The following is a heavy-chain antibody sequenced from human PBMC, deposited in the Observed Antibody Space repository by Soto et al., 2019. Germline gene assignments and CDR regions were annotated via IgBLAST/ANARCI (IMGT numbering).Heavy chain of an antibody. J-gene: IGHJ3*02. CDR3: ARDITGSCSVDI. CDR2: IKPDGSDT. D-gene: IGHD2-15*01. Sequence: GGSLRLSCVASGFSINNYAMHWVRQAPGKGLQWVAVIKPDGSDTRYTDSVKGRLTISRDNSKNTVFLQLDSLRIEDTAVYSCARDITGSCSVDIWGQGTMVTVSS. CDR1: GFSINNYA. V-gene: IGHV3-30-3*01.